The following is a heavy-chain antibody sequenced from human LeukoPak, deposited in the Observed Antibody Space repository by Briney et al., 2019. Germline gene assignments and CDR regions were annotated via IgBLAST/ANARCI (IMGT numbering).Heavy chain of an antibody. D-gene: IGHD3-10*01. V-gene: IGHV4-59*12. J-gene: IGHJ4*02. CDR3: ARDRRITMVRGVMIYFDY. CDR2: IYYSGST. Sequence: SETLSLTCTVSGGSISGYYWSWIRQPPGKGLEWIGYIYYSGSTNYNPSLKSRVTMSVDTSKNQFSLKLSSVTAADTAVYYCARDRRITMVRGVMIYFDYWGQGTLVTVSS. CDR1: GGSISGYY.